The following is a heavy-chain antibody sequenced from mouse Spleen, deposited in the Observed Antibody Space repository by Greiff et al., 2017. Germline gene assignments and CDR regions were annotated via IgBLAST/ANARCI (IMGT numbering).Heavy chain of an antibody. D-gene: IGHD2-4*01. J-gene: IGHJ4*01. CDR1: GYTFTSSG. Sequence: QVQLQQSGAELARPGASVKLSCKASGYTFTSSGISWVKQRPGQGLEWIGQIYPRSGNTYYNEKFKGKATLTADKSSSTAYMELRSLTSEDSAVYFCARDGAMITTRAYAMDCWGPGTTVTVSP. CDR2: IYPRSGNT. V-gene: IGHV1-81*01. CDR3: ARDGAMITTRAYAMDC.